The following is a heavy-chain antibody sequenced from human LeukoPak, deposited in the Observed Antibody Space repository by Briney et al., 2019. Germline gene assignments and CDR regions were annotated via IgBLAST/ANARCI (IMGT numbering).Heavy chain of an antibody. CDR1: GYTFTSYY. CDR2: INPSGGST. V-gene: IGHV1-46*01. CDR3: ARESVPAVAARRGLNY. Sequence: ASVKVSCKASGYTFTSYYMHWVRQAPGQGLEWMGIINPSGGSTSYAQKFQGGVTMTRDMSTSTVYMELSSLRSEDTAVYYCARESVPAVAARRGLNYWGQGTLVAVSS. D-gene: IGHD6-6*01. J-gene: IGHJ4*02.